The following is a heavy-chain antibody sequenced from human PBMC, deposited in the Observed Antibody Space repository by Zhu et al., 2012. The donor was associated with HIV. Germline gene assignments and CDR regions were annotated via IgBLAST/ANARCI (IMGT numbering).Heavy chain of an antibody. D-gene: IGHD1-1*01. J-gene: IGHJ4*02. CDR1: GGSMSSHY. CDR2: MYSSGST. CDR3: ARSVKGQLVFDS. Sequence: QLQESGPQLVKPSETLSLTCTVSGGSMSSHYWNWVRQPPGKGLQWIGYMYSSGSTKYNFSLKSRVAISLDMSKNQFSLNLSSVTTADTAVYYCARSVKGQLVFDSWGQGXLVTVSX. V-gene: IGHV4-59*11.